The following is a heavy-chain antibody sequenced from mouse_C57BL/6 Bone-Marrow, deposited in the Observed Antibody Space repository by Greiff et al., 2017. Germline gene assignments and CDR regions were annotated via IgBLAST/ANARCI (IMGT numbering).Heavy chain of an antibody. J-gene: IGHJ2*01. CDR1: GYTFTSYW. V-gene: IGHV1-7*01. CDR2: ITPSSGYP. CDR3: AEEGYLDY. Sequence: QVPLQQSGAELAKPGASVKLSCKASGYTFTSYWMHWVKQRPGQGLEWIGYITPSSGYPKYNQKFTDKATLTAYKSSSTAYMQLSSLTYEDSAVYYGAEEGYLDYWGQGTTLTVSS.